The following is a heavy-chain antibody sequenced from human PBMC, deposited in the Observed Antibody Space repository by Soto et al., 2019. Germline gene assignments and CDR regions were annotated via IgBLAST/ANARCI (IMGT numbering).Heavy chain of an antibody. Sequence: PGGALRVSCAASGFTVSSNYMSWVRQAPGKGLEWVSVIYSGGSTYYADSVKGRFTISRDNSKNTLYLQMNSLRAEDTAVYYCARLILWFGELFSGYNWFDPWGQGTLVTVSS. CDR1: GFTVSSNY. D-gene: IGHD3-10*01. CDR3: ARLILWFGELFSGYNWFDP. CDR2: IYSGGST. J-gene: IGHJ5*02. V-gene: IGHV3-53*01.